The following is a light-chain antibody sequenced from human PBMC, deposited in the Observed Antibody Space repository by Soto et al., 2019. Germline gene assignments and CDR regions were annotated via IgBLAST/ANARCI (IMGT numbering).Light chain of an antibody. CDR1: SSDVGSYNY. CDR2: EVS. V-gene: IGLV2-14*01. Sequence: QSALTQPASVSGSPGQSITISCTGTSSDVGSYNYVSWYQQHPGKAPKLMIYEVSNRPSGVSNRFSGSKSGNTASLTISGLQAEEEADYYCSSYTSSSTWVFGAGTKLTVL. J-gene: IGLJ3*02. CDR3: SSYTSSSTWV.